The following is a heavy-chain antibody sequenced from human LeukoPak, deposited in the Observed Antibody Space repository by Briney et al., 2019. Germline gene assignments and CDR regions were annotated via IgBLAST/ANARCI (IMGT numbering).Heavy chain of an antibody. Sequence: WGSLRLSCAASGFTFTNSFISWVRQVPGKGLEWVANIKQDGSEKTYADSVRGRFTIFRDNAKDSVYLQMNSLRAEDSAIYYCAREGFYFFDFWGQGTLVTVSS. J-gene: IGHJ4*01. CDR2: IKQDGSEK. V-gene: IGHV3-7*01. CDR3: AREGFYFFDF. CDR1: GFTFTNSF.